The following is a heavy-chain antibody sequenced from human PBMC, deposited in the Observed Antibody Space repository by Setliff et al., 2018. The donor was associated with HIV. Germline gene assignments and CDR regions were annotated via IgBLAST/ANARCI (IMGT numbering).Heavy chain of an antibody. CDR3: ARTYYGYSYGTYYFDY. V-gene: IGHV4-39*01. D-gene: IGHD5-18*01. Sequence: KTSETLSLTCIVSGGSISSSSYYWGWIRQPPGKGLEWIGSIFYSGSTYYNASLKSRVTISVDTSKNQFSLKLSSVTAADTAVYYCARTYYGYSYGTYYFDYWGQGTLVTVSS. J-gene: IGHJ4*02. CDR1: GGSISSSSYY. CDR2: IFYSGST.